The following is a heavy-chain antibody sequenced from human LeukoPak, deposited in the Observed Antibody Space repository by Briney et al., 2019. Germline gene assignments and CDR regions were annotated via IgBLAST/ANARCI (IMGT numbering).Heavy chain of an antibody. D-gene: IGHD6-6*01. CDR1: GFTFSSYS. V-gene: IGHV3-21*01. J-gene: IGHJ5*02. Sequence: GGSLRLSCAASGFTFSSYSMNWVRQAPGKGLEWVSSTSSSSSYIYYADSVKGRFTISRDNAKNSLYLQMNSLRAEDTAVYYCASSGIAARPGSWFDPWGQGTLVTVSS. CDR2: TSSSSSYI. CDR3: ASSGIAARPGSWFDP.